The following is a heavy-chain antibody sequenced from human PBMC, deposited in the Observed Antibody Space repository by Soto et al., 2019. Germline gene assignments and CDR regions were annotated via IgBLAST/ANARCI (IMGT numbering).Heavy chain of an antibody. Sequence: QVQLVESGGGVVQPGRSLRLSCAASGFTFSSYAMHWLRQAPGKGLEWVAVISYDGSNKYYADSVKGRFTISRDNSKNTLYLQMNSLRAEDTAVYYCASRLAAAGTSYFDYWGQGTLVTVSS. CDR1: GFTFSSYA. D-gene: IGHD6-13*01. CDR3: ASRLAAAGTSYFDY. V-gene: IGHV3-30-3*01. CDR2: ISYDGSNK. J-gene: IGHJ4*02.